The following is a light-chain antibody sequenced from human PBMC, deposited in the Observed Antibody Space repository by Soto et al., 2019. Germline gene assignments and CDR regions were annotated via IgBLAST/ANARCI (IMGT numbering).Light chain of an antibody. CDR1: NIDVGSHNF. CDR3: CSLTNGATWV. J-gene: IGLJ3*02. V-gene: IGLV2-23*01. Sequence: QSALTQPASVSGSPGQSITISCTGTNIDVGSHNFVSWYQQYPGKAPKLLIYEASKRPSGLSNRFAGSKSGNTAFLTISGLQAEDEADYYCCSLTNGATWVFGGGTKLTVL. CDR2: EAS.